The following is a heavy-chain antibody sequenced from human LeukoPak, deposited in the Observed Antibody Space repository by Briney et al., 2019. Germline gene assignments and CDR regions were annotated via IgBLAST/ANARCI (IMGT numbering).Heavy chain of an antibody. CDR3: ARVRYYDYVWGSYRFDY. CDR2: IYYSGSS. Sequence: SETLSLTRTVSRGSISSSSYYWGWTRQPPGEGLEWIGSIYYSGSSYYHPSLKSRVTISVATSKNQFSLKLSSVTAADTAVYYCARVRYYDYVWGSYRFDYWGQGTLVTVSS. CDR1: RGSISSSSYY. J-gene: IGHJ4*02. D-gene: IGHD3-16*02. V-gene: IGHV4-39*07.